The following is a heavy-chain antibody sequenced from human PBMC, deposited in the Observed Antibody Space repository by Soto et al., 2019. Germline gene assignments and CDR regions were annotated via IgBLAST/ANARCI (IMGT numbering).Heavy chain of an antibody. CDR2: IYTSGST. J-gene: IGHJ4*02. V-gene: IGHV4-4*07. D-gene: IGHD6-13*01. CDR3: ARDGNRIAAAGIFDY. CDR1: GGSISSYY. Sequence: PSETLSLTCTVSGGSISSYYWSWIRQPAGKGLEWIGRIYTSGSTNYNPSLKSRVTMSVDTSKNQFSLKLSSVTAADTAVYYCARDGNRIAAAGIFDYWGPGTLVTVSS.